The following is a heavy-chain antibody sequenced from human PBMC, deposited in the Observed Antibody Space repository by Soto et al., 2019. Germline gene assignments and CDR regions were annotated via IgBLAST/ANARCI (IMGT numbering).Heavy chain of an antibody. D-gene: IGHD5-12*01. CDR1: GGSISSYY. CDR3: ARHETLKRDYDY. V-gene: IGHV4-59*08. CDR2: IYYSVST. J-gene: IGHJ4*02. Sequence: PSQTLSLTCTVSGGSISSYYWSWIRQPPGKGLEWIGYIYYSVSTNYNPSLKSRVTISVDTSKNQFSLKLSSVTAADTAVYYCARHETLKRDYDYLGQGTLVTVS.